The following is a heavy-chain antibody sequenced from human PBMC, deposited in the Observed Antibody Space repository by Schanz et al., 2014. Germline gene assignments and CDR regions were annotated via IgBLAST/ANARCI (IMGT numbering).Heavy chain of an antibody. CDR1: GYTFTSYD. J-gene: IGHJ4*02. CDR3: ARGRTFDY. Sequence: QVQLIQSGAEVKKPGASVKASCTASGYTFTSYDINWVRQAPGQGLEWLGWMNPNSGNPGFAQKFRGRVTMTRNTSMSTAYIELHILTSEDTAVYYCARGRTFDYWGQGTLVTVSA. V-gene: IGHV1-8*01. CDR2: MNPNSGNP.